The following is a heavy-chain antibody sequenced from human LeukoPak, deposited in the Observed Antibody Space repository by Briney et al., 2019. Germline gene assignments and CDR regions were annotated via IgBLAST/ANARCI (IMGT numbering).Heavy chain of an antibody. Sequence: SETLSLTCTVSGGSISSYYWSWIRQPPGKGLEWIGYIYYSGSTNYNPSLKSRVTISVDTSKNQFSLKLSSVTAADTAVYYCARADHIAAAGHLDYWGQGTLVTVSS. V-gene: IGHV4-59*01. J-gene: IGHJ4*02. CDR2: IYYSGST. CDR1: GGSISSYY. D-gene: IGHD6-13*01. CDR3: ARADHIAAAGHLDY.